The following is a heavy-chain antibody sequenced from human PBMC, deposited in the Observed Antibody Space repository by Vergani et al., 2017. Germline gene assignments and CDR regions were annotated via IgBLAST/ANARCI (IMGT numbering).Heavy chain of an antibody. Sequence: EVQLVESGGGVVRPGGSLRLSCAASGFTFDDYGMSWVRQAPGKGLEWVSGINWNGRSTGYADSVKGRFTISRDNAKNSLYLQMSSLRAEDTALYYCATAGPMVRGVPPYYYNFGMVVWDQGTTVTVSS. D-gene: IGHD3-10*01. CDR2: INWNGRST. CDR1: GFTFDDYG. CDR3: ATAGPMVRGVPPYYYNFGMVV. V-gene: IGHV3-20*04. J-gene: IGHJ6*02.